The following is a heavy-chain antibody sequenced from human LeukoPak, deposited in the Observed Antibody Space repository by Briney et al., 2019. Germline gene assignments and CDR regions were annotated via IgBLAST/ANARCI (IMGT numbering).Heavy chain of an antibody. CDR1: GFTFSSYW. D-gene: IGHD3-22*01. J-gene: IGHJ4*02. V-gene: IGHV3-7*03. Sequence: VQPGGSLRLSCAASGFTFSSYWMSWVRQAPGKGLEWVANIKQDGSEKYYVDSVKGRFTISRDNAKNSLYLQMNSLRAEDTAVYYCAREATYYYDSSGYNPDYWGQGTLVTDSS. CDR2: IKQDGSEK. CDR3: AREATYYYDSSGYNPDY.